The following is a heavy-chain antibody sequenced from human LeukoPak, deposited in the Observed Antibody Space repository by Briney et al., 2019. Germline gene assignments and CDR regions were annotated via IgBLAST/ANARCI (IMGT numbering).Heavy chain of an antibody. CDR2: IYYSGST. CDR3: ARALRSYSSGWYEVFDY. CDR1: GGSNSSYY. V-gene: IGHV4-59*13. J-gene: IGHJ4*02. D-gene: IGHD6-19*01. Sequence: SETLSLTCTVTGGSNSSYYWSWIRQPPGKGLEWIGYIYYSGSTNYNPSLKSRVTISVDTSKNQFSLKLSSVTAADTAVYYCARALRSYSSGWYEVFDYWGQGTLVTVSS.